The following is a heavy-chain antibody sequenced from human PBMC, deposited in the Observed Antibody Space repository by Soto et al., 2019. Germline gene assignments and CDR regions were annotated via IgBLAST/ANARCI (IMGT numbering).Heavy chain of an antibody. D-gene: IGHD3-16*01. CDR2: ISYDGSNE. CDR3: AKEERGGGFDS. V-gene: IGHV3-30*18. CDR1: GFTFSSYG. Sequence: QVQLVESGGGVVQPGRSLRLSCAASGFTFSSYGMHWVRQAPGRGLVWVAVISYDGSNEYYADSVKGRVTIPRDKSEKTVDPEMNSRGGEATEGYYGAKEERGGGFDSWGQGTLVTVSS. J-gene: IGHJ4*02.